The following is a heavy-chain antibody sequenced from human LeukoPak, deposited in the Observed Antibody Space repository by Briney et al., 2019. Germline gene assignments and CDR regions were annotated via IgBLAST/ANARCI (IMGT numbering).Heavy chain of an antibody. CDR2: INHSGST. D-gene: IGHD4-17*01. CDR1: GGSFSGYY. J-gene: IGHJ5*02. CDR3: ARAEGDYRRLVWFDP. Sequence: NTSETLSLTCAVYGGSFSGYYWSWIRQPPGKGLEWIGEINHSGSTNYNPSLKSRVTISVDTSKNQFSLKLSSVTAADTAVYYCARAEGDYRRLVWFDPWGQGTLVTVSS. V-gene: IGHV4-34*01.